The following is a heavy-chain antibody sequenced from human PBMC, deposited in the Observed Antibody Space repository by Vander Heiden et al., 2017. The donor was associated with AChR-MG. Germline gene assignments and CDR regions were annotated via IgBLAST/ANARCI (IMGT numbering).Heavy chain of an antibody. CDR1: GFTFSTYA. D-gene: IGHD3-3*01. CDR2: ISSSGGST. CDR3: AKGDFLVPPPNLFDS. Sequence: EVQLLESGGGLVQPGGSLRLSCAASGFTFSTYAMNWVRQAPGKGLEWVSAISSSGGSTYYVDSVKGRFTISKDNSKNTLYLQMNSLRDGDTAIYYCAKGDFLVPPPNLFDSWGQGTLVTVSS. V-gene: IGHV3-23*01. J-gene: IGHJ4*02.